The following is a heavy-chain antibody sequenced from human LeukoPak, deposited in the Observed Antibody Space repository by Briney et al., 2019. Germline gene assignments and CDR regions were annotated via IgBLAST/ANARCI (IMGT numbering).Heavy chain of an antibody. D-gene: IGHD2-2*01. V-gene: IGHV3-11*04. CDR1: GFTFSDYY. Sequence: PGGSLRLSCAASGFTFSDYYMSWIRQAPGKGLAWVSYISSTSTTIYYADSVKGRFTISRDNAKNSLYLQMDSLRAEDTAVYYCVRGEPDAVRFYFDFWGQGALVTVSS. J-gene: IGHJ4*02. CDR2: ISSTSTTI. CDR3: VRGEPDAVRFYFDF.